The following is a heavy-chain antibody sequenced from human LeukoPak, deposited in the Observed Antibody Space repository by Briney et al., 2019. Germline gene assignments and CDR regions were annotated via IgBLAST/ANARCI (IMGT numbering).Heavy chain of an antibody. D-gene: IGHD3-22*01. Sequence: GGSLRLSCAASGFTFSSYWMHWVRQAPGKRLVWVSRINSDGSSTNYAESVKGRFTISRDNAKNTLYLQMNSLRAEDTAVYYCARGGYSWYYYMDVWGKGTTVTVSS. CDR1: GFTFSSYW. V-gene: IGHV3-74*01. CDR3: ARGGYSWYYYMDV. CDR2: INSDGSST. J-gene: IGHJ6*03.